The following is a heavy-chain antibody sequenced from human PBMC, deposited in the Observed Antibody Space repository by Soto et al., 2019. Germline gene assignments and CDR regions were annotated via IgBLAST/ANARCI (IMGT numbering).Heavy chain of an antibody. Sequence: QVQLVQSGAEVKKPGSSVKVSCKASGGTFSSYAISWVRQAPGQGLEWMGGIIPIFGTANYAQKFQGRVTITADEYTSTAYMELSRLRSEDTAVYYCASSGSYCDPAGYWGQGTLVTVSS. J-gene: IGHJ4*02. CDR3: ASSGSYCDPAGY. V-gene: IGHV1-69*12. CDR1: GGTFSSYA. D-gene: IGHD1-26*01. CDR2: IIPIFGTA.